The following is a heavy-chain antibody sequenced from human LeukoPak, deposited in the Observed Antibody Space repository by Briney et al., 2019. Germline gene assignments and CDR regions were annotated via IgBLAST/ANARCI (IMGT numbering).Heavy chain of an antibody. J-gene: IGHJ4*02. CDR2: ISGSGGST. CDR1: GFTFSSYA. D-gene: IGHD4-11*01. Sequence: GGSLRLSCAASGFTFSSYAMSWVRQAPGKGLEWVSAISGSGGSTYYADSVKGRFTISRDNSKNTLYLQMNSLRAEDTAVYYCAKGQTVTTVTTGIDYWGQGTLVTVSS. V-gene: IGHV3-23*01. CDR3: AKGQTVTTVTTGIDY.